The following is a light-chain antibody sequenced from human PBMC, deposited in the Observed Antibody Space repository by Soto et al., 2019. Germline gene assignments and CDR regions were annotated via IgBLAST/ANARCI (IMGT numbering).Light chain of an antibody. CDR3: SSYTSSPTPV. Sequence: QSVLTQPASVSGSPGQSITISCTGSSSDVGRYNYVSWYQQHPGKAPKLIIYEVKNRPSGVSDRFFGSKSANTASLTIAGLQAEDEADYYCSSYTSSPTPVFGGGTKLTVL. J-gene: IGLJ3*02. CDR1: SSDVGRYNY. V-gene: IGLV2-14*01. CDR2: EVK.